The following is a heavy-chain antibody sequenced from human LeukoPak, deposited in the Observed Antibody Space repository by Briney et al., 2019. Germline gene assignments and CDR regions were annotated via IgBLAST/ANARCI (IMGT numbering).Heavy chain of an antibody. J-gene: IGHJ4*02. Sequence: PGGSLRLSCTASEFTFSSYAMSWVRQAPGKGLEWVSPISGSGGGTYYTDSVKGRFTISRDNSKNTLYLQMNSLRAEDTAVYYCARSGNYYSFDYWGQGTLVTVSS. V-gene: IGHV3-23*01. CDR2: ISGSGGGT. CDR1: EFTFSSYA. CDR3: ARSGNYYSFDY. D-gene: IGHD1-26*01.